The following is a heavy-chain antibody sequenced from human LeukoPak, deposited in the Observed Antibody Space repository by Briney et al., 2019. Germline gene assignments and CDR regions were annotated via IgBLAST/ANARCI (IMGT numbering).Heavy chain of an antibody. CDR2: IWSDGSNI. V-gene: IGHV3-33*01. D-gene: IGHD3-16*01. Sequence: GGSLRLSCAASGFTFSSYGMHWVRQAPGKGLEWVAVIWSDGSNIYYADSVKGRFTISRDNSKNTLYLQMNSLRADDTAVYYCATDGVFLDYWGQGTLVTVSS. CDR3: ATDGVFLDY. J-gene: IGHJ4*02. CDR1: GFTFSSYG.